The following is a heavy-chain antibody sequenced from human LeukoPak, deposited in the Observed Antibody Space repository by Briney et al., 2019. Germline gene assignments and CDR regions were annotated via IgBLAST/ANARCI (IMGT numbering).Heavy chain of an antibody. Sequence: GGSLRLSCAASGFTFSSYSLNWVRQAPGKGPEWISYISISSDHKHYADSVKGRFTISRDNSKNTLYLHMNSLRADETAVYYCASRPRTGIGPLDYWGQGILVTVSS. V-gene: IGHV3-48*01. D-gene: IGHD2-8*02. CDR3: ASRPRTGIGPLDY. CDR2: ISISSDHK. J-gene: IGHJ4*02. CDR1: GFTFSSYS.